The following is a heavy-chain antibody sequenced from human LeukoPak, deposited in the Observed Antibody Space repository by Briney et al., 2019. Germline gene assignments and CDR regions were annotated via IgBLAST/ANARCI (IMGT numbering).Heavy chain of an antibody. CDR1: GDSISTSSFY. CDR3: ARGDSSSWYDYYYMDV. D-gene: IGHD6-13*01. Sequence: SETLSLTCDVSGDSISTSSFYWVWIRQPPGKGLEWIGRIYTSGSTNYNPSLKSRVTISVDTTKNQFSLKLSSVTAADTAVYYCARGDSSSWYDYYYMDVWGKGATVTISS. V-gene: IGHV4-61*02. CDR2: IYTSGST. J-gene: IGHJ6*03.